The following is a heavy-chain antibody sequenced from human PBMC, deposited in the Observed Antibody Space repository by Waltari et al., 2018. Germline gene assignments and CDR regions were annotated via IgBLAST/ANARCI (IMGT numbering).Heavy chain of an antibody. J-gene: IGHJ6*02. D-gene: IGHD6-13*01. Sequence: EVQLVESGGGLVKPGGSLRLSCAASGFPFNPYPMNWVRQAPGKGLEWVSSISSTSSDIYYADSVKGRFTISRDNAKSSLYLQLNSLRAEDTAVYYCAGGYSSYYGMDVWGQGTTVTVSS. V-gene: IGHV3-21*02. CDR1: GFPFNPYP. CDR2: ISSTSSDI. CDR3: AGGYSSYYGMDV.